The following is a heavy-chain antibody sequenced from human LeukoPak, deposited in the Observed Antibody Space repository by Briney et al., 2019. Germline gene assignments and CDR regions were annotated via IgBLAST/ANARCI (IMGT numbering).Heavy chain of an antibody. V-gene: IGHV4-59*08. CDR2: IYYSGST. CDR1: GGSISSYY. Sequence: WGTLSLTCTVSGGSISSYYWSWIRQPPGKGLEWIGYIYYSGSTNYNPSLKSRVTISVDTSKNQFSLKLSSVTAADTAVYYCARLSLYYDSSGGMDVWGQGTTVTVSS. J-gene: IGHJ6*02. D-gene: IGHD3-22*01. CDR3: ARLSLYYDSSGGMDV.